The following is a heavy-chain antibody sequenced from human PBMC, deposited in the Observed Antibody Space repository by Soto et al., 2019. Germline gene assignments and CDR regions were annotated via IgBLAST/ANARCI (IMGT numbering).Heavy chain of an antibody. D-gene: IGHD3-9*01. Sequence: PGGSLRLSCAASGFTFSNAWMSWVRQAPGKGLEWVGRIKSKTDGGTTDYAAPVKGRFTISRDDSKNTLYLQMNSLKTEDTAVYYCTTNDILTGYHPGNYGMDAWGPGTTVTVSS. J-gene: IGHJ6*02. CDR1: GFTFSNAW. CDR3: TTNDILTGYHPGNYGMDA. CDR2: IKSKTDGGTT. V-gene: IGHV3-15*01.